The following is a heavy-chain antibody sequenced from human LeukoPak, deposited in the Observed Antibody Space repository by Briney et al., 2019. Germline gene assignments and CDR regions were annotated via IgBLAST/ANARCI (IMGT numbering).Heavy chain of an antibody. J-gene: IGHJ5*02. CDR2: ISSSSSYI. CDR1: GFTFSSYS. D-gene: IGHD2-15*01. V-gene: IGHV3-21*06. CDR3: ATGYCSGGKCTNWFDP. Sequence: GGSLRLSCAASGFTFSSYSMNWVRQAPGKGLEWVSSISSSSSYIYYADSVKGRFIVSRDNAKDSLYLQMSSLTAEDTAVYYCATGYCSGGKCTNWFDPWGQGTLVTVSS.